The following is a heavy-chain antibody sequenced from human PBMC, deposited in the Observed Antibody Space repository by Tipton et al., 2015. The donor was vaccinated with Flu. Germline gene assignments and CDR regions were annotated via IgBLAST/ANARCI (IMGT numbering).Heavy chain of an antibody. CDR2: IYYRGTT. J-gene: IGHJ6*02. D-gene: IGHD4-11*01. V-gene: IGHV4-59*02. CDR3: ARDLVQDYRDQYFGMDV. Sequence: LSLTCTVSGGSVSPYYWNWVRQSPGKGLEWIGYIYYRGTTGYNPSLKSRVTISVDTSKNQFSLKLTSVTAADTAVYYCARDLVQDYRDQYFGMDVWGQGTTVTVSS. CDR1: GGSVSPYY.